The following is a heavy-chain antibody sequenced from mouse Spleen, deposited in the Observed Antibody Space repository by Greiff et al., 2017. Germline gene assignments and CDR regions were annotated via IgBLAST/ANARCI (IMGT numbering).Heavy chain of an antibody. J-gene: IGHJ2*01. V-gene: IGHV14-4*01. CDR2: IDPENGDT. D-gene: IGHD3-3*01. CDR3: TGPFDY. Sequence: VQLKESGAALVRPGASVTLSCTASGFNIKDDYMHWVKPRPEQGLEWIGWIDPENGDTEYASKFQGKATITADTSSNTAYLQLSSLTSEDTAVYYCTGPFDYWGQGTTLTVSS. CDR1: GFNIKDDY.